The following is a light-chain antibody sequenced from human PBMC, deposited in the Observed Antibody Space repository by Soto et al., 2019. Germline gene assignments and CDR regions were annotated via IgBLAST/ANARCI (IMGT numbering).Light chain of an antibody. CDR2: GVS. CDR3: QQYDNWPPWT. CDR1: ESVGSH. V-gene: IGKV3-15*01. Sequence: DTVMTQSPATLSVSPGETATLSCRASESVGSHLAWYQQKAGQAPRLLIYGVSTRATGIPARFRGSGSDTDFTLTISSLQSEDSAIYYCQQYDNWPPWTFGQGTKVEI. J-gene: IGKJ1*01.